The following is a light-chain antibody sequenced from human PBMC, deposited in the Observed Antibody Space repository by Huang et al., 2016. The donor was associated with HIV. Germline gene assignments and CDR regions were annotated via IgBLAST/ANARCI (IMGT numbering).Light chain of an antibody. Sequence: EIVLTQSPGTLSLSPGERATLSCRTSHSVFSYLAWYQQRPGQAPRLLIYDASNRATGIPARFSGSGSGTDFTLTISSLEPEDFAVDYCQQRSAWPRTFGQGTKLEIK. CDR1: HSVFSY. CDR3: QQRSAWPRT. J-gene: IGKJ2*01. CDR2: DAS. V-gene: IGKV3-11*01.